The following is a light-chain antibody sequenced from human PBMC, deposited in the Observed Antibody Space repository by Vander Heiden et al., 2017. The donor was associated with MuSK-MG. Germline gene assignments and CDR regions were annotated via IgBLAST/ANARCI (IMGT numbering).Light chain of an antibody. CDR1: SSNIGSNP. Sequence: QSVLTQPPSASGTPGPRVTISCSGSSSNIGSNPVYWYQQVPGTAPKLLIYTNNHRPSGVPDRFSGSKSGTSASLAISGLQSEDEADYYCAAWDDSLNGPVFGGGTKLTVL. CDR2: TNN. CDR3: AAWDDSLNGPV. J-gene: IGLJ3*02. V-gene: IGLV1-44*01.